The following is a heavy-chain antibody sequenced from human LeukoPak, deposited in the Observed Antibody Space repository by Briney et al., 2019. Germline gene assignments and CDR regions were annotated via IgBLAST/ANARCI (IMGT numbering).Heavy chain of an antibody. D-gene: IGHD2-15*01. Sequence: GGSLRLSCAASGFTFSSYAMHWVRQAPGKGLEWVAVISYDGSNKYYADSVKDRFTISRDNSKNTLYLQMNSLRAEDTAVYYCARVFSGIWVSDYWGQGTLVTVSS. CDR1: GFTFSSYA. V-gene: IGHV3-30-3*01. CDR2: ISYDGSNK. J-gene: IGHJ4*02. CDR3: ARVFSGIWVSDY.